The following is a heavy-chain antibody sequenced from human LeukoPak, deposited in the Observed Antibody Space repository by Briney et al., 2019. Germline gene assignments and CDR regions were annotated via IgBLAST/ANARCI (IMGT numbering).Heavy chain of an antibody. CDR3: AKDAETYYYDSSGYYLHPFDY. Sequence: PGGSLRLSCAASGFTFSSYGMHWLRQAPGKGLEGVAFIRYDGSNKYYADSVKGRFTISRDNSKNTLYLQMNSLRAEDTAVYYCAKDAETYYYDSSGYYLHPFDYWGQGTLVTVSS. CDR2: IRYDGSNK. V-gene: IGHV3-30*02. CDR1: GFTFSSYG. D-gene: IGHD3-22*01. J-gene: IGHJ4*02.